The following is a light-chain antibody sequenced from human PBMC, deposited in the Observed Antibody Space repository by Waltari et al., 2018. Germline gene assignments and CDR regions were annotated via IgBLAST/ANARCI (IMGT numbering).Light chain of an antibody. CDR1: SGHSSNI. CDR2: VNSDGMH. Sequence: QLVLTQSPSASASLGASVRLTCTLSSGHSSNIIAWHQQQPEKGPRYLMKVNSDGMHSKGDEIPYRFSGSSSGAERYLTISSLQSEDEADYYCQTGGHGTWVFGGGTKLTVL. V-gene: IGLV4-69*01. J-gene: IGLJ3*02. CDR3: QTGGHGTWV.